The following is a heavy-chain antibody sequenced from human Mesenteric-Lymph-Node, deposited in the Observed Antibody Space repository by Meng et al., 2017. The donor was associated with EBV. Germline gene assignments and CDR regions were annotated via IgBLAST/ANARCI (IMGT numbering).Heavy chain of an antibody. D-gene: IGHD1-1*01. CDR1: GDSFNSYA. J-gene: IGHJ4*02. V-gene: IGHV1-18*01. CDR2: STYDRNA. Sequence: KERSAQVRFSCKPSGDSFNSYAITWVRKAPGQGLEWLGWSTYDRNAHYAQKFRGRVTMTTDTSTSTAYMELRSLRSDDTAVYYCARDPNWNAVWYSDHWGQGTLVTVSS. CDR3: ARDPNWNAVWYSDH.